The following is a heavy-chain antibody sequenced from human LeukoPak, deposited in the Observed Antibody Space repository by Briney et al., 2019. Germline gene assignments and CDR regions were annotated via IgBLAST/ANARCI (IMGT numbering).Heavy chain of an antibody. D-gene: IGHD4-11*01. CDR2: IWSDGSNR. CDR1: GFIFSHYG. V-gene: IGHV3-33*01. J-gene: IGHJ4*01. Sequence: GRSLRLSCAASGFIFSHYGMHGVRQAPGKGLEWVAVIWSDGSNRFYAGSVKGRFTISRDNSQNTLFLQMNSLGAEDTAMYYCARDAQRGFDYSNSLKYWGHGTLVTVSS. CDR3: ARDAQRGFDYSNSLKY.